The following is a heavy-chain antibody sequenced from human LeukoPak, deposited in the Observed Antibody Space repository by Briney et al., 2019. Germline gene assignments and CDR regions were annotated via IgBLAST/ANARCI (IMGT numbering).Heavy chain of an antibody. D-gene: IGHD3-10*01. CDR3: ARGLQYRYGSGCPLGLDY. J-gene: IGHJ4*02. Sequence: SETLSLTCTVSGGSISSFYWTWIWQPPGKGLEWIGYIDYSGSTKYNPSLESRVTISVDTSKNQFSLKVNSVTAADTAVYFCARGLQYRYGSGCPLGLDYWGQGTLVTVSS. V-gene: IGHV4-59*01. CDR2: IDYSGST. CDR1: GGSISSFY.